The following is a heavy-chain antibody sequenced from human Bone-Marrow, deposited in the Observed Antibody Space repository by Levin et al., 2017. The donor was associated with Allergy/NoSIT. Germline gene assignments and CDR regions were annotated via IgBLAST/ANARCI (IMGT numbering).Heavy chain of an antibody. CDR3: ARAGDGYNPVDY. J-gene: IGHJ4*02. V-gene: IGHV4-59*01. D-gene: IGHD5-24*01. CDR1: GGSISSYY. CDR2: IYYSGST. Sequence: PGGSLRLSCTVSGGSISSYYWSWIRQPPGKGLEWIGYIYYSGSTNYNPSLKSRVTISVDTSKNQFSLKLSSVTAADTAVYYCARAGDGYNPVDYWGQGTLVTVSS.